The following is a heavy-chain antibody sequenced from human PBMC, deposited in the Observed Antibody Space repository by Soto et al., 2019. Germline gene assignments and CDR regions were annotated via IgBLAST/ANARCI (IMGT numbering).Heavy chain of an antibody. Sequence: ASVKVSCKASGYTCTVYYMHWVLRAPGQGLEWMGWINPNSGGTNYAQKFQGRVTMTRDTSISTAYMELSRLRSDDTAVYYCARDRETSNWFDPWGQGTLVTVSS. CDR1: GYTCTVYY. CDR3: ARDRETSNWFDP. V-gene: IGHV1-2*02. J-gene: IGHJ5*02. CDR2: INPNSGGT. D-gene: IGHD1-7*01.